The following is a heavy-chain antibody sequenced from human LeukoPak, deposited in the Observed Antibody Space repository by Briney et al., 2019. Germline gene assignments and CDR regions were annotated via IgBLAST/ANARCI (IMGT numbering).Heavy chain of an antibody. J-gene: IGHJ4*02. D-gene: IGHD3-22*01. CDR3: ARGPGEYDSSPGYYFDY. Sequence: SETLSLTCSVSGGSISSDYWAWIRQPPGKGLEWIGYIYYIGSTNYNPSLKSRVTISLATSKNQFSLKLRSVTAADTAVYYCARGPGEYDSSPGYYFDYWGQGTLVTVSS. V-gene: IGHV4-59*12. CDR1: GGSISSDY. CDR2: IYYIGST.